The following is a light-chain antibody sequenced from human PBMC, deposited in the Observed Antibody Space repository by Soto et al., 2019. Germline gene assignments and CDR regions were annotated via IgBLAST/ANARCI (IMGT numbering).Light chain of an antibody. CDR3: MQALRTQWT. CDR2: LGS. J-gene: IGKJ1*01. CDR1: QSLLHSNGYNY. V-gene: IGKV2-28*01. Sequence: DIVMTQSRLSLPVTPGEPASISCRCSQSLLHSNGYNYLDWYLQKPGQSPQLLIYLGSNRASGVPGRFSGSGSGRDFTLKISRVEAEDVGIYYCMQALRTQWTFGQETKVDIK.